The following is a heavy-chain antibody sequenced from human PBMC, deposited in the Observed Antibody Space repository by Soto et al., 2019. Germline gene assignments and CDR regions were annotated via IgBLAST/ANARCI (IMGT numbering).Heavy chain of an antibody. CDR1: AYPFSSYD. D-gene: IGHD2-15*01. J-gene: IGHJ6*03. V-gene: IGHV1-18*01. CDR2: ISVYNGNT. Sequence: QGQLVQSGGEVKKIGASVRVSCRASAYPFSSYDISWVRQAPGQGLEWMGWISVYNGNTNYAPKFQGRVTMTTDTPTSTVHMELRSLTSDDTAIYYCARGTIVVSPYYHMDVWGKGTTVTVSS. CDR3: ARGTIVVSPYYHMDV.